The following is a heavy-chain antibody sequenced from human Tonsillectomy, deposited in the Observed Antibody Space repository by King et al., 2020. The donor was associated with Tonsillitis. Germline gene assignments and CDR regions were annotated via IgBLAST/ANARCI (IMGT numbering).Heavy chain of an antibody. CDR2: INPSDGST. V-gene: IGHV1-46*03. CDR1: GYTFTSYY. D-gene: IGHD6-6*01. CDR3: ARDLLPGDRPFWFDP. Sequence: QLVQSGAEVKKPGASVKVSCKASGYTFTSYYMYWVRQAPGQGLEWMGIINPSDGSTDYTQKFQGRLTMTRDTSTSTVYMELSSLKSEDTAVYYCARDLLPGDRPFWFDPWGQGTLVTVSS. J-gene: IGHJ5*02.